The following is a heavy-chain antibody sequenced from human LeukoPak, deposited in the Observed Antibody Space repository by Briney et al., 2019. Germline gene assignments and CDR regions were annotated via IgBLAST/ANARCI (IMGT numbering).Heavy chain of an antibody. CDR3: ASRGVLTGRYYYYYYMDV. Sequence: PSETLSLTCTVSGGSISSYYWSWIRQPPGKGLEWIGEINHSGSTNYNPSLKSRVTISVDTSKNQFSLKLSSVTAADTAVYYCASRGVLTGRYYYYYYMDVWGKGTTVTISS. CDR1: GGSISSYY. V-gene: IGHV4-34*01. J-gene: IGHJ6*03. D-gene: IGHD3-9*01. CDR2: INHSGST.